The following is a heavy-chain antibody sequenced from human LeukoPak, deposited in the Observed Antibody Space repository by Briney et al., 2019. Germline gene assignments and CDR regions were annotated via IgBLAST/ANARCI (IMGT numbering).Heavy chain of an antibody. CDR3: ARSQSSSLIDY. CDR2: IWYDGSTK. CDR1: GFTFSSYW. D-gene: IGHD6-13*01. Sequence: GGSLRLSCAASGFTFSSYWMSWVRQAPGKGLEWVAVIWYDGSTKYYADSVKGRFTISRDNSKNTLYLQMNSLRAEDTAVYFCARSQSSSLIDYWGLGTLVTVSS. V-gene: IGHV3-33*08. J-gene: IGHJ4*02.